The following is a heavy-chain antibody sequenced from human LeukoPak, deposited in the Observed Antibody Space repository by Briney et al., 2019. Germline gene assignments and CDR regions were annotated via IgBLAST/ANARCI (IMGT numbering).Heavy chain of an antibody. CDR1: GFTFSNYW. CDR2: IKGDGSHT. J-gene: IGHJ5*01. V-gene: IGHV3-74*01. CDR3: VRDWDHFDFDS. D-gene: IGHD1-14*01. Sequence: GGSLRLSCAASGFTFSNYWMHWVRHAPGKGLVWVSRIKGDGSHTIYADSVKGRFTISRDNAKNTLYLQVKSLRDEDTAVYYCVRDWDHFDFDSWGQGTLVTVSS.